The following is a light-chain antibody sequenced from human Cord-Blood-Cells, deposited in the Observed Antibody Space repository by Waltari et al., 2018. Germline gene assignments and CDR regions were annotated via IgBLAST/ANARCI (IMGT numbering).Light chain of an antibody. CDR2: GAS. CDR1: QSVSSRY. CDR3: QQYGSSPPT. V-gene: IGKV3-20*01. J-gene: IGKJ1*01. Sequence: EIVLTQSPGTLSLSPGERATLSCRASQSVSSRYFAWYQQKPGQAPRLLIYGASSRATGIPDRFSGSGSGTDFTLTISRLEPEDFAVYYCQQYGSSPPTFGQGTKVEIK.